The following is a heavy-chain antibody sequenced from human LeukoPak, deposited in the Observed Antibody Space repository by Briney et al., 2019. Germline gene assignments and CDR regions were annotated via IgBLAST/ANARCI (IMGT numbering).Heavy chain of an antibody. CDR2: ISGAANTF. J-gene: IGHJ4*02. CDR3: AKQGSDSSPKFHDY. D-gene: IGHD2-21*02. CDR1: GFTFSTYA. V-gene: IGHV3-23*01. Sequence: GGSLRLSCAASGFTFSTYAMTWVRQAPGKGLDWVSSISGAANTFYYADSVKGRFTISRDNSGNTVYLQMDSLRAGDTAVYYCAKQGSDSSPKFHDYWGQGTLVTVSS.